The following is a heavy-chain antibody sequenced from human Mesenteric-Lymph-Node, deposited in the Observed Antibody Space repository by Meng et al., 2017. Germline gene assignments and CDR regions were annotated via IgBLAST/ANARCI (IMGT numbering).Heavy chain of an antibody. CDR1: GGSISSGDYY. Sequence: QVQRQESGPGLVKPSQTLSLTCTVSGGSISSGDYYWSWIRQPPGRGLEWIGYISYSGSTYYNPSLKSRVTISVDKSKNQFSLKLSSVTAADTAVYYCARLSRAVPFDYWGQGTLVTVSS. D-gene: IGHD4-17*01. J-gene: IGHJ4*02. V-gene: IGHV4-30-4*01. CDR2: ISYSGST. CDR3: ARLSRAVPFDY.